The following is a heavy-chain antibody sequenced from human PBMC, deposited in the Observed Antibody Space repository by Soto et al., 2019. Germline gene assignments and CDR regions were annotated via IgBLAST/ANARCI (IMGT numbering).Heavy chain of an antibody. V-gene: IGHV4-59*01. J-gene: IGHJ4*02. Sequence: SETLSLTCTVSGGSISSYYWSWIRQPPGKGLEWIGYIYYSGSTNYNPSLKSRVTISVDTSKNQFSLKLSSVTAADTAVYYCARDPFRGDQRRGFDYWGQGTLVTVSS. D-gene: IGHD2-21*02. CDR2: IYYSGST. CDR1: GGSISSYY. CDR3: ARDPFRGDQRRGFDY.